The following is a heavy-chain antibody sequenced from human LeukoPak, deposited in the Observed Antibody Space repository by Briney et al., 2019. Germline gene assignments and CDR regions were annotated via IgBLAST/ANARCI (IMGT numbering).Heavy chain of an antibody. J-gene: IGHJ4*02. V-gene: IGHV4-34*01. CDR1: GGSFSGYY. D-gene: IGHD5-24*01. CDR2: INHSGST. Sequence: PSETLSLTCAAYGGSFSGYYWSWIRQPPGKGLEWIGEINHSGSTNYNPSLKSRVTISVDTSKNQFSLKPSSVTAADTAVYYCARGGRWLQARPLDYWGQGTLVTVSS. CDR3: ARGGRWLQARPLDY.